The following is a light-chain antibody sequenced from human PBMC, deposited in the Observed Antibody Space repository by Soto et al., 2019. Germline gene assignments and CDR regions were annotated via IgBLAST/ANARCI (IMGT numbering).Light chain of an antibody. CDR3: QQFYSTPQT. Sequence: DIVMTQSPDSLGVSLGERATINCKSSQSVGYSSNNKNYLAWYQQKPGQPPKLLIYWASTRESGVPDRFSGSGSGTDFTLTISSLQAEDVAVYYCQQFYSTPQTFGQGTKVEIK. CDR1: QSVGYSSNNKNY. V-gene: IGKV4-1*01. CDR2: WAS. J-gene: IGKJ1*01.